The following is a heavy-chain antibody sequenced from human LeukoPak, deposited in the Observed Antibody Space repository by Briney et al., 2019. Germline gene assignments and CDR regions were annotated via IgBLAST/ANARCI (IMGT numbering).Heavy chain of an antibody. Sequence: SETLSLTCAVSGTSISPYYWSWIRQTPGKGLEWIGYISYSGSTNHNPPLKSRVTISVDTSKNRFSLKLSSVTAADTAVYYCARRGRAAGKYGGYEYWYFDYWGQGTLVTVSS. J-gene: IGHJ4*02. CDR3: ARRGRAAGKYGGYEYWYFDY. D-gene: IGHD5-12*01. CDR2: ISYSGST. CDR1: GTSISPYY. V-gene: IGHV4-59*08.